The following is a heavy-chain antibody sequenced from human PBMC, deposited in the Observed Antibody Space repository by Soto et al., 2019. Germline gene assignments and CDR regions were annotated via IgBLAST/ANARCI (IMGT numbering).Heavy chain of an antibody. CDR3: ARSPTTRYNWNYVGY. CDR1: GFTVSSNY. D-gene: IGHD1-20*01. V-gene: IGHV3-66*01. Sequence: EVQLVESGGGLVQPGGSLRLSCAASGFTVSSNYMSWVRQAPGKGLEWVSVIYSGGSTYYADSVKGRFTISRDNSKNTLYLQMNSLRAEDTAAYYCARSPTTRYNWNYVGYWGQGTLVTVSS. J-gene: IGHJ4*02. CDR2: IYSGGST.